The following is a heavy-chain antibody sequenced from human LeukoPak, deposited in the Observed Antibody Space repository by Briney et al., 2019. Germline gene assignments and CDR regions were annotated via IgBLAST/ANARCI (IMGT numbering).Heavy chain of an antibody. Sequence: SETLSLTCAVYIDSFSNYHWNWIRQTPAKGLEWIGEVNESGGTNISPSLKSRVTISVDTSKNQFSLRLTSVTAADTAVYYCAREELAARRGAFDIWGQGSVVSVSS. CDR3: AREELAARRGAFDI. D-gene: IGHD6-6*01. CDR1: IDSFSNYH. CDR2: VNESGGT. J-gene: IGHJ3*02. V-gene: IGHV4-34*01.